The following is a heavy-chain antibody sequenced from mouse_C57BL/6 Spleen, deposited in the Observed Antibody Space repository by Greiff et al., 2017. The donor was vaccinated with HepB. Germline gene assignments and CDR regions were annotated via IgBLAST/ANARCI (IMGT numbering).Heavy chain of an antibody. CDR1: GYTFTSYW. CDR2: IDPSDSYT. J-gene: IGHJ1*03. D-gene: IGHD1-1*01. V-gene: IGHV1-50*01. Sequence: QVQLQQPGAELVKPGASVKLSCKASGYTFTSYWMQWVKQRPGQGLEWIGEIDPSDSYTNYTQKFKGKATLTVETSSRTAYMQLSSLTSEDSAVYYCARSGGSSYWYFDVWGTGTTVTVSS. CDR3: ARSGGSSYWYFDV.